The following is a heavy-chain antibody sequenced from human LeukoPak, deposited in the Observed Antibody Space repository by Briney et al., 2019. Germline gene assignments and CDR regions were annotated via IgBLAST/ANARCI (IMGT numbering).Heavy chain of an antibody. CDR3: AKAENYDFWSGYAIYYYYMDV. V-gene: IGHV3-23*01. CDR1: GFTFSSYA. CDR2: ISGSGGST. D-gene: IGHD3-3*01. Sequence: PGGSLRHSCAASGFTFSSYAMSWVRQAPGKGLEWVSAISGSGGSTYYADSVKGRFTISRDNSKNTLYLQMNSLRAEDTAVYYCAKAENYDFWSGYAIYYYYMDVWGKGTTVAVSS. J-gene: IGHJ6*03.